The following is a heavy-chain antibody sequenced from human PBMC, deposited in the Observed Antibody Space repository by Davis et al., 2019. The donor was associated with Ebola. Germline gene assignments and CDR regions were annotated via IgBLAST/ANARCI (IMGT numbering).Heavy chain of an antibody. J-gene: IGHJ5*02. V-gene: IGHV4-39*07. CDR2: INHSGST. CDR1: GGSISSSSYY. D-gene: IGHD3-3*01. CDR3: ARVGYDFWSGFITGNWFDP. Sequence: SETLSLTCTVSGGSISSSSYYWSWIRQPPGKGLEWIGEINHSGSTNYNPSLKSRVTISVDTSKNQFSLKLSSVTAADTAVYYCARVGYDFWSGFITGNWFDPWGQGTLVTVSS.